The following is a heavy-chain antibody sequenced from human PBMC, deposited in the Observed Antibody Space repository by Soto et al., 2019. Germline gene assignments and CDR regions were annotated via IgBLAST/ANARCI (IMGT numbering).Heavy chain of an antibody. CDR3: ARMVAVAGFDY. CDR2: IYSGGST. Sequence: AASGFTVRSNYMSWVRQAPGKGLEWVSDIYSGGSTYYADSVKGRFTISRDNSKNTLYLQMNSLRAEDTAVYYCARMVAVAGFDYWGQGTLVTVSS. J-gene: IGHJ4*02. D-gene: IGHD6-19*01. CDR1: GFTVRSNY. V-gene: IGHV3-53*01.